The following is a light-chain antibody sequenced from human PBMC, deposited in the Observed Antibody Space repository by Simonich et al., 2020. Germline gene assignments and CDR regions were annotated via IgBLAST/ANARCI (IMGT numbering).Light chain of an antibody. CDR3: LQHNSYSWT. CDR1: QGISNY. CDR2: AAS. V-gene: IGKV1-17*03. J-gene: IGKJ1*01. Sequence: DIQMTPSPSAMSASVGDRVPITCRASQGISNYLAWFQQKPGKVPKRLISAASSLQSGVPSRFSGSGPGTEFTLTISSLQPEDFATYYCLQHNSYSWTFGQGTKVEIK.